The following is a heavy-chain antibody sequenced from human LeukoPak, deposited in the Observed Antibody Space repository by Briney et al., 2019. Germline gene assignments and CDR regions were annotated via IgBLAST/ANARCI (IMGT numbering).Heavy chain of an antibody. J-gene: IGHJ5*02. D-gene: IGHD6-13*01. CDR2: INHSGST. Sequence: PSETLSLTCAVYGGSFSGYYWSWIRQPPGKGLEWIGEINHSGSTNYNPSLKSRVTISVDTSKNQFSLKLSSVTAADTAVYYCARIEGYSSSWAHGPGSYWFDPWGQGTLVTVSS. CDR1: GGSFSGYY. V-gene: IGHV4-34*01. CDR3: ARIEGYSSSWAHGPGSYWFDP.